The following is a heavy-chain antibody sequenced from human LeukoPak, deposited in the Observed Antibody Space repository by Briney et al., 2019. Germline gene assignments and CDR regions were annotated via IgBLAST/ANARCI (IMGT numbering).Heavy chain of an antibody. D-gene: IGHD2-2*01. J-gene: IGHJ5*02. CDR2: IYCSGTT. Sequence: PSQTLSLTCIVSGGSIRSGDYYWSWIRQPPGKGLEWIGFIYCSGTTSYNPSLKSRVTISIDTSKHQFSMKLTSVTAADTAVYYCARDPRFCSTTNCPYGPNPWGQGTLVTVSS. V-gene: IGHV4-30-4*08. CDR3: ARDPRFCSTTNCPYGPNP. CDR1: GGSIRSGDYY.